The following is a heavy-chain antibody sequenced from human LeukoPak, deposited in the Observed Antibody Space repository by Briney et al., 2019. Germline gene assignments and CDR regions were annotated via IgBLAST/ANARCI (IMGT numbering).Heavy chain of an antibody. J-gene: IGHJ4*02. Sequence: QPGGSLRLSCSVSGFTFSTYVMHWVRQALGKGLEYVSAISSNGDNTYYADSVKGRFTISRDNSKNTLYLQMSSLRADDTAVYYCVRGTGYWGQGTLVTVSS. CDR2: ISSNGDNT. CDR1: GFTFSTYV. V-gene: IGHV3-64D*06. CDR3: VRGTGY.